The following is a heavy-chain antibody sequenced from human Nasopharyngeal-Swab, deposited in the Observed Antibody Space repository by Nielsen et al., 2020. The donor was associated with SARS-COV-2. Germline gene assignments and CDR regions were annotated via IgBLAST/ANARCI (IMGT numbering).Heavy chain of an antibody. V-gene: IGHV4-59*01. J-gene: IGHJ4*02. Sequence: WIHQPPGKGLEWIGYIYYSGSTNYNPSLKSRVTISVDTSKNQFSLKLSSVTAADTAVYYCARAEGHYDSSGYYRPALFDYWGQGTLVTVSS. D-gene: IGHD3-22*01. CDR3: ARAEGHYDSSGYYRPALFDY. CDR2: IYYSGST.